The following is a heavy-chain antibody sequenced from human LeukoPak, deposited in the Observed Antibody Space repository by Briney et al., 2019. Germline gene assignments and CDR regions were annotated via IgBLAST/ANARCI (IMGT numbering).Heavy chain of an antibody. CDR2: INHSGST. V-gene: IGHV4-34*01. CDR3: AGTITMFRRPRTFDY. Sequence: SETLSLTCAVYGGSFSGYYWSWIRQPPGKGLEWIGEINHSGSTNYNPSLKSRVTISVDTSKNQFSLKLSSVTAADTAVYYCAGTITMFRRPRTFDYWGQGTLVTVSS. J-gene: IGHJ4*02. CDR1: GGSFSGYY. D-gene: IGHD3-10*02.